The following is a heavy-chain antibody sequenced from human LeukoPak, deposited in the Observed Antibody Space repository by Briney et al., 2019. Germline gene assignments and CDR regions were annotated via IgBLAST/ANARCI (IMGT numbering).Heavy chain of an antibody. Sequence: GSLRLSFAASGFTFNNFLIHLVRQTSRKGLVWVSLIKSDGSTTIYADSVKGRFTISRDNAKNTVYLQMNSLRAEDTAVYYCATGHSYGYEFWGQGNLVTVSS. J-gene: IGHJ4*02. D-gene: IGHD5-18*01. V-gene: IGHV3-74*01. CDR3: ATGHSYGYEF. CDR1: GFTFNNFL. CDR2: IKSDGSTT.